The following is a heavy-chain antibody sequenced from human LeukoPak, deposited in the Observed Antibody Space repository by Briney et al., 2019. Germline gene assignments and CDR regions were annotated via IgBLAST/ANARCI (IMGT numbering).Heavy chain of an antibody. CDR1: GGSISSDY. Sequence: SETLSLTCSVSGGSISSDYWTWVRQPPGKGLEWIGYIHYSGSTNYNPSLKSRVTISLDTSKNQFSLKLSSVTAADTAVYYCARESPYDGAFDIWGQGTVVTVSS. V-gene: IGHV4-59*01. D-gene: IGHD5-12*01. CDR2: IHYSGST. CDR3: ARESPYDGAFDI. J-gene: IGHJ3*02.